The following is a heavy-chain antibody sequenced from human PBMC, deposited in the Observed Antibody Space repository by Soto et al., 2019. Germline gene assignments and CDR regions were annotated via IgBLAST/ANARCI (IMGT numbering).Heavy chain of an antibody. D-gene: IGHD3-16*01. CDR3: AKEMITFGDFKYYYVDV. CDR2: ITWHSGTI. V-gene: IGHV3-9*01. J-gene: IGHJ6*03. Sequence: EVQLVESGGGLVQPGRSLRLAGAASGFTFDQYTMHWVRQAPGKGLEWVSSITWHSGTIGYADSVKGRFTISRDNAKNPLYLQMNSLRGEDTALYYCAKEMITFGDFKYYYVDVWGNGTTVTVSS. CDR1: GFTFDQYT.